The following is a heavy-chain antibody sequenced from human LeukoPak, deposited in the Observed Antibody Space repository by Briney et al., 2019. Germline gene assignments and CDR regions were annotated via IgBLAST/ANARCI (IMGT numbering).Heavy chain of an antibody. J-gene: IGHJ6*02. CDR3: ARDTTFYDILTGYYYYYGMDV. V-gene: IGHV3-30*04. Sequence: PGRSLRLSCAASGFTFSSYAMHWVRQAPGKELEWVAVISYDGSNKYYADSVKGRFTISRDNSKNTLYLQMNSLRAEDTAVYYCARDTTFYDILTGYYYYYGMDVWGQGTTVTVSS. CDR1: GFTFSSYA. D-gene: IGHD3-9*01. CDR2: ISYDGSNK.